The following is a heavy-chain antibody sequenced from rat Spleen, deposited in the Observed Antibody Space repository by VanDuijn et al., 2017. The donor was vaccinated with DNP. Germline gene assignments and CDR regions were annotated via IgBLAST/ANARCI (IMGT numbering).Heavy chain of an antibody. CDR1: GYSITSNY. V-gene: IGHV3-1*01. CDR3: ARSDYYSSYFYPFAY. D-gene: IGHD1-2*01. J-gene: IGHJ3*01. CDR2: INYSGNT. Sequence: EVQFQESGPGLVKSSQSLSLTCSVTGYSITSNYWAWIRKFPGNKMEWMGYINYSGNTAYNPSLRSRISITRDTSKNQFFLQLNSVTTEDTATYYCARSDYYSSYFYPFAYWGPGTLVTVSS.